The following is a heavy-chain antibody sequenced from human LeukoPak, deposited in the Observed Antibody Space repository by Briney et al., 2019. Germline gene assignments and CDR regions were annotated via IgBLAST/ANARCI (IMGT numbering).Heavy chain of an antibody. CDR3: AKDGGWDIVVVPAVYYYYGMDV. Sequence: GGSLRLSCAASGFTFSSYAMSWVRQAPGKGLEWVSAISGSGDSTYYADSVKGRFTISRDNSKNTLYLQMNSLRAEDTAVYYCAKDGGWDIVVVPAVYYYYGMDVWGKGTTVTVSS. D-gene: IGHD2-2*01. J-gene: IGHJ6*04. V-gene: IGHV3-23*01. CDR2: ISGSGDST. CDR1: GFTFSSYA.